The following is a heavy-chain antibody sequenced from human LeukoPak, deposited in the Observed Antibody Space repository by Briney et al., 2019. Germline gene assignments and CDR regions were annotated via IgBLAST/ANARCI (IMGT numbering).Heavy chain of an antibody. V-gene: IGHV4-61*08. CDR3: ALGRGPAYDYVWGSYPPSY. J-gene: IGHJ4*02. Sequence: SETLSLTCTASGGSISSGGYYWSWIRQHPGKGLEWIGYIYYRGSTNYNPSLKSRVTISVDTSKNQFSLKLSSVTAADTAVYYCALGRGPAYDYVWGSYPPSYWGQGTLVTVSS. D-gene: IGHD3-16*02. CDR2: IYYRGST. CDR1: GGSISSGGYY.